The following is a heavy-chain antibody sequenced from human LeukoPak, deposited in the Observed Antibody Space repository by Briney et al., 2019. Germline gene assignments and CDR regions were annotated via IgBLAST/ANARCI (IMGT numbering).Heavy chain of an antibody. V-gene: IGHV3-30*02. CDR1: GFTFSSYG. Sequence: GGSLRLSCAASGFTFSSYGMQWVRQAPGKGLEWVAFIRYDGSNKYYADSVKGRFTISRDNSKNTLYLQMNSLRAEDTAVYYCVKEVLDYGDSGGDDYWGQGTLVTVSS. CDR2: IRYDGSNK. CDR3: VKEVLDYGDSGGDDY. J-gene: IGHJ4*02. D-gene: IGHD4-17*01.